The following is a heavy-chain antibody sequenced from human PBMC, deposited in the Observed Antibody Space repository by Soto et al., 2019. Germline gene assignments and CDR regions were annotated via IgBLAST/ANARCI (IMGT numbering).Heavy chain of an antibody. Sequence: SVKVSCKASGGTFSSYAISWVRQAPGQGLEWMGGIIPIFGTANYAQKFQGRVTITADESTSTAYMELSSLRSEDTAVYYCASHGDIPHIPYRGAAWGQGTTVTGSS. CDR3: ASHGDIPHIPYRGAA. CDR2: IIPIFGTA. CDR1: GGTFSSYA. V-gene: IGHV1-69*13. D-gene: IGHD1-26*01. J-gene: IGHJ6*02.